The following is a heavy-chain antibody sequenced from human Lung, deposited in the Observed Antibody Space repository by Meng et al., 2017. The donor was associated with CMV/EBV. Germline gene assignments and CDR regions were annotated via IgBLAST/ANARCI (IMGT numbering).Heavy chain of an antibody. CDR3: ARDFKTRRGIFGTFSGGHYGLDV. CDR2: IIPTLGIT. V-gene: IGHV1-69*10. CDR1: GDTFSNYA. Sequence: SXXVSXKTSGDTFSNYAISWVRQAPRQGLEWMGGIIPTLGITNYAQTFQGRLTITADRSTTIAYMALSSLRSEDTAVYYCARDFKTRRGIFGTFSGGHYGLDVWXQGTXVTVSS. J-gene: IGHJ6*02. D-gene: IGHD3-3*01.